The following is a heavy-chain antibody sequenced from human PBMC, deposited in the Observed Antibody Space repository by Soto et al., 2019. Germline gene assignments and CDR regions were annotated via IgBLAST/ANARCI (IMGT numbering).Heavy chain of an antibody. CDR3: AKAQSSIFRSGSGMDV. D-gene: IGHD3-3*01. J-gene: IGHJ6*02. V-gene: IGHV3-30*18. CDR2: ISYAGNNI. Sequence: GRSLRLSCAASGFTFRNFVMPWVRQAPGKGLEWVAVISYAGNNIYYADSVTGRFTISRDNSGNMLYLEMSSLRGEDPAVYYCAKAQSSIFRSGSGMDVWGQGTTVTVSS. CDR1: GFTFRNFV.